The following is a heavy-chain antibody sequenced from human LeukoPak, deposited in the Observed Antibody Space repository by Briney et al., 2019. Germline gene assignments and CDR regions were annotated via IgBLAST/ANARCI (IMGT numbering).Heavy chain of an antibody. CDR1: GYTFTSYD. CDR2: MNPNSGNT. D-gene: IGHD6-19*01. Sequence: ASVKDSCKASGYTFTSYDINWVRQATGQGLEWMGWMNPNSGNTGYAQKLQGRVTMTRNTSISTAYMELSSLRSEDSVVSYCARGIKYNSYHGVIDYWGQGALVTVSS. CDR3: ARGIKYNSYHGVIDY. J-gene: IGHJ4*02. V-gene: IGHV1-8*01.